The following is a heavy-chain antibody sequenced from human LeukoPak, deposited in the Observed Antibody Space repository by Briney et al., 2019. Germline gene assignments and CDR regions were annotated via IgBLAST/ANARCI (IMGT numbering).Heavy chain of an antibody. CDR3: ARETGFGELFPYAFDI. CDR1: GFTVSNNY. V-gene: IGHV3-53*01. Sequence: GGSLRLSCAASGFTVSNNYMSWVRQAPGKGLEWVSVIYSGGNTYYTDSVKGRFAISRDYSRNTVYLQMNSPRAEDTAVYYCARETGFGELFPYAFDIWGQGTVVTVSP. D-gene: IGHD3-10*01. J-gene: IGHJ3*02. CDR2: IYSGGNT.